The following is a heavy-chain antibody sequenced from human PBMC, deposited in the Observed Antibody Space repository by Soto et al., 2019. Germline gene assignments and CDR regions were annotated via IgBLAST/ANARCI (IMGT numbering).Heavy chain of an antibody. D-gene: IGHD3-10*01. CDR1: GGSFSGYY. V-gene: IGHV4-34*01. J-gene: IGHJ6*02. CDR2: INHSGST. Sequence: QVQLQQWGAGLLKPSETLSLTCAVYGGSFSGYYWSWIRQPPGKGLEWIGEINHSGSTNYNPSLKSRVTISVDTSKNQSSLKLSSVTAADTAVYYCARVRLYGMDVWGQGTTVTVSS. CDR3: ARVRLYGMDV.